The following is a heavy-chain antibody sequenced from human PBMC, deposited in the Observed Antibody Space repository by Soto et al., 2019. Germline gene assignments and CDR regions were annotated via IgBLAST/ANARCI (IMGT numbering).Heavy chain of an antibody. Sequence: EVQLVESGGGLVQPGRSLRLSCAASGFTFSSYWMHWVRQAPGKGLVWVSRINSDGSSTSYVDSVKGRFTISRDNAKNTLYLQMNSLRAEDTAVYYCAREGRGVVVPGGMDVWGQGTTVIVSS. J-gene: IGHJ6*02. D-gene: IGHD2-2*01. CDR1: GFTFSSYW. CDR2: INSDGSST. V-gene: IGHV3-74*01. CDR3: AREGRGVVVPGGMDV.